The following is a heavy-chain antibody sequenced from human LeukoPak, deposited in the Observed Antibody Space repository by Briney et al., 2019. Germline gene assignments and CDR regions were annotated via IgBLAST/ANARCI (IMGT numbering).Heavy chain of an antibody. CDR1: RFTFSSYG. CDR2: ISYDGSNK. J-gene: IGHJ5*02. CDR3: AKGSSSWYSRSGFDP. D-gene: IGHD6-13*01. Sequence: PRRSLRLSCVPSRFTFSSYGMYWVRQAPGKRLDRVALISYDGSNKYYADSVKGPFTISRDNSKNTLYLQMNSLRAEDTAVYYCAKGSSSWYSRSGFDPWGQGTLVTVSS. V-gene: IGHV3-30*18.